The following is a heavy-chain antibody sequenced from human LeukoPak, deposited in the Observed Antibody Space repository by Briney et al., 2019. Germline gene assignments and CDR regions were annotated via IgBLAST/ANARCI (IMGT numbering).Heavy chain of an antibody. CDR1: GGSISSSSYY. Sequence: PSETLSLTCTVSGGSISSSSYYWGWIRQPPGKGLEWIVSIYYSGSTYYNPSLKSRVTISVDTSKNQFSLKLSSVTAADTAVYYCARSGRVGGVRYYYYMDVWGKGATVTVSS. J-gene: IGHJ6*03. CDR2: IYYSGST. D-gene: IGHD3-3*01. V-gene: IGHV4-39*07. CDR3: ARSGRVGGVRYYYYMDV.